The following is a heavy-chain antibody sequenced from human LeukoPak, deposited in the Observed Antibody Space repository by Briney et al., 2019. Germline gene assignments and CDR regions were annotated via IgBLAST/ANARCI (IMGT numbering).Heavy chain of an antibody. CDR3: ARDVGPYGSVSCDY. J-gene: IGHJ4*02. Sequence: GGSLRLSCAASGFTFSEYYMNWIRQVPGKGLEWVSYISSGGSTIYYADSVKGRFTISRDNAKNTLYLQMNSLRAEDTAVYYYARDVGPYGSVSCDYWGQGTLVTVSS. V-gene: IGHV3-11*04. CDR2: ISSGGSTI. CDR1: GFTFSEYY. D-gene: IGHD3-10*01.